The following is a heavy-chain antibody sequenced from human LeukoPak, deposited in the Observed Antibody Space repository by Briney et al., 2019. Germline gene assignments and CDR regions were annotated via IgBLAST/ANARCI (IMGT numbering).Heavy chain of an antibody. J-gene: IGHJ6*02. Sequence: SETLSLTCAVYGGSFSGYYWSWIRQPPGKGLEWIGEINHSGSTNYNPSLKSRVTISVDTSKNQFSLKLSSVTAADTAVYYCARLDFRGYSYGYYYYYGMGVWGQGTTVTVSS. CDR1: GGSFSGYY. V-gene: IGHV4-34*01. D-gene: IGHD5-18*01. CDR3: ARLDFRGYSYGYYYYYGMGV. CDR2: INHSGST.